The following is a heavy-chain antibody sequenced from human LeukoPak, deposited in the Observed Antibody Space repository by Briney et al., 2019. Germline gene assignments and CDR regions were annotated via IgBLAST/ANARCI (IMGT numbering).Heavy chain of an antibody. V-gene: IGHV3-9*01. CDR2: ISWNSGSI. CDR3: AKDRSSAHDGMDV. D-gene: IGHD6-6*01. CDR1: GFTFDDYA. J-gene: IGHJ6*02. Sequence: GRSLRLSCAASGFTFDDYAMHWVRQAPGKGLEWVSGISWNSGSIGYADSVKGRFTISRDNAKNSLYLQMNSLRAEDTALYYCAKDRSSAHDGMDVWGQGTTVTVSS.